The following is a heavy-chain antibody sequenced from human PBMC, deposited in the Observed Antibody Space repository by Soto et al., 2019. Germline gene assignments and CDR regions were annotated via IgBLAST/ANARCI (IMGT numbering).Heavy chain of an antibody. CDR1: GFTFSSYN. CDR2: ISSSSSII. D-gene: IGHD3-22*01. J-gene: IGHJ4*02. CDR3: ARGHSSVHLFDF. V-gene: IGHV3-48*02. Sequence: GGSLRLSCAASGFTFSSYNMNWVQQTLGRGLEWILYISSSSSIIYYEDSVRGRFTISRDNAKNSLYLQMNSLRDEDTAVYYCARGHSSVHLFDFWGQGTLVTVSS.